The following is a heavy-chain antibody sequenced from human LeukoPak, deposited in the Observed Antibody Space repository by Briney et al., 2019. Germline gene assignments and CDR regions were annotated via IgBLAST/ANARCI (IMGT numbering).Heavy chain of an antibody. Sequence: GGSLRLSCAASGFTVSSNYMSWVRQAPGKGLEWVSVIYSGGSTYYADSVKGRFTISRDNSKNTLYLQMNSLRAEDTAVYYCAKASCSGGSCYLLYNWFDPWGQGTLVTVSS. CDR3: AKASCSGGSCYLLYNWFDP. CDR1: GFTVSSNY. CDR2: IYSGGST. V-gene: IGHV3-66*01. D-gene: IGHD2-15*01. J-gene: IGHJ5*02.